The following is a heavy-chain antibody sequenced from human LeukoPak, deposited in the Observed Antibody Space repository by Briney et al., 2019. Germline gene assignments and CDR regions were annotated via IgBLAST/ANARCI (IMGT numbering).Heavy chain of an antibody. CDR3: AREGSGWDPFDS. CDR2: IFNSGTT. D-gene: IGHD6-19*01. CDR1: GGSISSGGYS. J-gene: IGHJ4*02. V-gene: IGHV4-61*08. Sequence: SETLSLTCAVSGGSISSGGYSWSWIRQPPGKGLEWIGYIFNSGTTNYNPSLKSRVTISGDTSKNQFSLKLSSVTAADTAVYYCAREGSGWDPFDSWGQGTPVTVSS.